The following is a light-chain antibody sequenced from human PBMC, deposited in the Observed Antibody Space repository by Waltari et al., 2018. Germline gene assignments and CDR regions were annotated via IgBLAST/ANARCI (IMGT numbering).Light chain of an antibody. Sequence: EVLMTQSPATLSVSPGARATLSCRASQRVNANVAWYQQRPGQAPRLLIYSASTRATGIPARFSGSGDGTAFTLTITSLQSEDFAVYYCQQGYTFGQGTKLEIK. J-gene: IGKJ2*01. CDR2: SAS. CDR3: QQGYT. CDR1: QRVNAN. V-gene: IGKV3-15*01.